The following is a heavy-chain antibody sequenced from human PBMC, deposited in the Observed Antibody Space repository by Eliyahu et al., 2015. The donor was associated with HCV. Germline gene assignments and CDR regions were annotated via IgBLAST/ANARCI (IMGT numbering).Heavy chain of an antibody. D-gene: IGHD1-1*01. Sequence: EVQLEQSGAGVQKPGESLKISCKGSGYSFGNSWIAWVRQMSGKGLEWMGIISLGDSNVKYSPSFEGQITISADRSINTAYLQWSSLKASDSAIYYCARSGTGTPGDYYHGMDVWGQGTTITVSS. V-gene: IGHV5-51*01. CDR2: ISLGDSNV. CDR1: GYSFGNSW. J-gene: IGHJ6*02. CDR3: ARSGTGTPGDYYHGMDV.